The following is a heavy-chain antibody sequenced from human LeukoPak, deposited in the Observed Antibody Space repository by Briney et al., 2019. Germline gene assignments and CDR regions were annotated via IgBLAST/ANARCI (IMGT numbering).Heavy chain of an antibody. CDR1: GFTFSSYW. D-gene: IGHD4-17*01. CDR3: ARGQPTVTN. V-gene: IGHV3-7*03. J-gene: IGHJ4*02. CDR2: IKQDGSEK. Sequence: GGSLRLSCAASGFTFSSYWMSWVRQAPGKLLEWVANIKQDGSEKYYVDSGKGRFTISRDNAKNSLYLQLNSLRAEDRDVYFCARGQPTVTNWGQGTLVTVSS.